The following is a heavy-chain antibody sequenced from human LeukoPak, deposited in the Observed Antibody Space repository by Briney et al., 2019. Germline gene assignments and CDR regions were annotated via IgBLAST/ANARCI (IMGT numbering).Heavy chain of an antibody. CDR2: INHSGST. D-gene: IGHD6-13*01. J-gene: IGHJ4*02. Sequence: SETLSLTCAVYGGSFSGYYWSWIRQPPGKGLEWIGEINHSGSTNYNPSLKSRVTISVDTSKNQFSLKLSSVTAADTAVYYCARKSAGNRAGYSSWGQGTLVTVSS. CDR3: ARKSAGNRAGYSS. CDR1: GGSFSGYY. V-gene: IGHV4-34*01.